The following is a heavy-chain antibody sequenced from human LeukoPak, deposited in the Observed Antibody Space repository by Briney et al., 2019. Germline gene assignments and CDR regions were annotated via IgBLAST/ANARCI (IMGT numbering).Heavy chain of an antibody. CDR2: INQDESET. CDR3: VRSWLLVAATRPTDY. CDR1: GFTFSSYW. D-gene: IGHD1-26*01. V-gene: IGHV3-7*01. Sequence: GGSLRLSCAVSGFTFSSYWMTWVRLAPGKGLEWVASINQDESETYYVASVEGRLTISRDNAKNSLYLQMNSLRVEDTAIYYCVRSWLLVAATRPTDYWGQGTLVTVSS. J-gene: IGHJ4*02.